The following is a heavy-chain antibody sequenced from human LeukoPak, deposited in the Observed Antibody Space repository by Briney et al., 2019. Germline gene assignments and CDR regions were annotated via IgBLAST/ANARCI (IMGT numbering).Heavy chain of an antibody. CDR2: ISGSGGST. D-gene: IGHD3-22*01. CDR1: GFTFSSYG. CDR3: ARANYYDSSGYQAPPYFDY. J-gene: IGHJ4*02. Sequence: QSGGSLRLSCAASGFTFSSYGMSWVRQAPGKGLEWVSVISGSGGSTYYADSVKGRFTISRDNAKNSLYLQMNSLRAEDTAVYYCARANYYDSSGYQAPPYFDYWGQGTLVTVSS. V-gene: IGHV3-23*01.